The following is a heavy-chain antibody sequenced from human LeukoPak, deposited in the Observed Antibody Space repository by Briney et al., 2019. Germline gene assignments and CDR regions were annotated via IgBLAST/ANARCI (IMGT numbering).Heavy chain of an antibody. V-gene: IGHV3-48*01. Sequence: GGSLRLSCAVSGFPFTSYSMNWVRQAPGKRLEWVSYISASGSNINYLDAVKGRFTVSRDNAMSSLFLQMDRPRAEDTAIYYCVRVKGTYFDFWGQGTLVTVSS. CDR3: VRVKGTYFDF. D-gene: IGHD1-1*01. CDR2: ISASGSNI. CDR1: GFPFTSYS. J-gene: IGHJ4*02.